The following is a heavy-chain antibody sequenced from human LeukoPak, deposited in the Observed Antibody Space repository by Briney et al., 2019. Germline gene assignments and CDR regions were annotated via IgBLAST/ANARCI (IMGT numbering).Heavy chain of an antibody. CDR2: INHSGST. CDR3: ARGLPRIAARFWTDY. V-gene: IGHV4-34*01. Sequence: PSETLSLTCAVYGGSFSGYYWSWIRQPPGKALEWIGEINHSGSTNYNPSLKSRVTISVDTSKNQFSLKLSSVTAADTAVYYCARGLPRIAARFWTDYWGQGTLVTVSS. CDR1: GGSFSGYY. D-gene: IGHD6-6*01. J-gene: IGHJ4*02.